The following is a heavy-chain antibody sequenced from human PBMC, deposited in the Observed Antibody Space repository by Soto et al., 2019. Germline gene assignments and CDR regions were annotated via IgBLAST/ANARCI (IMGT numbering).Heavy chain of an antibody. CDR2: ISGSGGSI. V-gene: IGHV3-23*01. Sequence: EVQLLESGGGLVQPGGSLRLSCAASGFTFSTYAMNWVRQAPGNGLEWVSAISGSGGSIHYADSVEGRFTISRDNSKNTLYVHMNRLRDEDTAVYHCVQGYWKGGVWGQGTTVTVSS. D-gene: IGHD1-1*01. CDR3: VQGYWKGGV. CDR1: GFTFSTYA. J-gene: IGHJ6*02.